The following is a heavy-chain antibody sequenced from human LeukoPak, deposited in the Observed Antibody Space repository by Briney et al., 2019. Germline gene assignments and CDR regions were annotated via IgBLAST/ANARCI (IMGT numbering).Heavy chain of an antibody. CDR2: ISSSSSYI. Sequence: GGSLRLSCAASGFTFSSYSMNWVRQAPWKGLEWVSSISSSSSYIYYADSVKGRFTISRDNAKNSLYLQMNSLRAEDTAVYYCARGSLAAAGTFFVYYYYGMDVWGQGTTVTVSS. V-gene: IGHV3-21*01. J-gene: IGHJ6*02. CDR1: GFTFSSYS. CDR3: ARGSLAAAGTFFVYYYYGMDV. D-gene: IGHD6-13*01.